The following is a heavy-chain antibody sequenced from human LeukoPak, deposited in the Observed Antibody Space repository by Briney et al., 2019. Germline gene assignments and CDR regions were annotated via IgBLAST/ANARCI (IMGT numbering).Heavy chain of an antibody. CDR1: GGTLSSYA. D-gene: IGHD1-26*01. CDR3: ASSSGSYGSHFDY. CDR2: IIPIFGTA. J-gene: IGHJ4*02. Sequence: ASVKVSCKASGGTLSSYAISWVRQAPGQGLEWMGGIIPIFGTANYAQKFQGRVTITADKSTSTAYMELSSLRSEDTAVYYCASSSGSYGSHFDYWGQGTLVTVSS. V-gene: IGHV1-69*06.